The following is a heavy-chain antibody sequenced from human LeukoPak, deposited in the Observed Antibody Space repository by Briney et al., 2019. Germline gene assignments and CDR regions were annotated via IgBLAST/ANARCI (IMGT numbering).Heavy chain of an antibody. CDR2: LLYSGST. CDR1: GGSISTNIYY. CDR3: ARHGRFYTPGITSARLDY. D-gene: IGHD1-14*01. Sequence: SETLSLTCTVSGGSISTNIYYWVYIRQPPGKGLAWIGSLLYSGSTYYNPSLKSRVTISVDTSKNQFSLQLSSVTAADTAFYYCARHGRFYTPGITSARLDYWGQGALVTVSS. V-gene: IGHV4-39*01. J-gene: IGHJ4*02.